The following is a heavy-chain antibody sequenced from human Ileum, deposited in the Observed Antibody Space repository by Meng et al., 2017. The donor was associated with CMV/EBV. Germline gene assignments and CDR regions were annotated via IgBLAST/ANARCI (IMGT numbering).Heavy chain of an antibody. D-gene: IGHD2-15*01. CDR3: ARHEWRYDYYYYYGMDV. CDR2: ISAYNGNT. CDR1: GYTFTSYG. V-gene: IGHV1-18*01. Sequence: ASVKVSCKASGYTFTSYGISWVRQAPGQGREWRGWISAYNGNTNYAQKLQGRVTMTTDTSTSTAYMELRSLRSDDTAVYYCARHEWRYDYYYYYGMDVWGQGTTVTVSS. J-gene: IGHJ6*02.